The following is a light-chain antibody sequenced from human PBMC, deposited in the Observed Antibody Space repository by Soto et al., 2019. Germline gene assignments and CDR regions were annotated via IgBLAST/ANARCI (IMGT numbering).Light chain of an antibody. CDR3: QAYDYSLTALV. Sequence: QSVLTQPPSVSGAPGQRVTISCTGNNSNLGAGYDVHWYQQLPGAAPKLVIFGNRNRPSGVPERFSGSKSGTSASLAITGLQAEDEGDYYCQAYDYSLTALVSGGGTQLTVL. CDR2: GNR. CDR1: NSNLGAGYD. J-gene: IGLJ3*02. V-gene: IGLV1-40*01.